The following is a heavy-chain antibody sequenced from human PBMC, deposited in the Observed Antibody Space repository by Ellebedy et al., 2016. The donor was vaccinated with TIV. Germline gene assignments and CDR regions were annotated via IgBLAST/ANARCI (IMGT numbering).Heavy chain of an antibody. V-gene: IGHV4-59*05. CDR3: LGFLSN. D-gene: IGHD3-16*01. CDR1: GGSISSYY. Sequence: MPSETLSLTCTVSGGSISSYYWSWIRQPPGKGLEWIGSLYYSGSTYYNPSLKSRVTISVDTSKNQFSLKLSSVTAADTAVYYFLGFLSNWGQGTLVTVSS. CDR2: LYYSGST. J-gene: IGHJ4*02.